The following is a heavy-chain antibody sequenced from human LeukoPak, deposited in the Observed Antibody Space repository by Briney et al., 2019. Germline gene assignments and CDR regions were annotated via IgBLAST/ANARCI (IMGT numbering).Heavy chain of an antibody. J-gene: IGHJ4*02. CDR1: GFTFSSYS. CDR3: ARMAYYYDGSGYGPLDY. Sequence: PGGSLRLSCATSGFTFSSYSMNWVRQAPGKGLEWVSYISSSEDYIYYADSVKGRFTISRDNAKNSLNLQMDSLRAEDTAVYYCARMAYYYDGSGYGPLDYWGQGTLVTVSS. D-gene: IGHD3-22*01. CDR2: ISSSEDYI. V-gene: IGHV3-21*01.